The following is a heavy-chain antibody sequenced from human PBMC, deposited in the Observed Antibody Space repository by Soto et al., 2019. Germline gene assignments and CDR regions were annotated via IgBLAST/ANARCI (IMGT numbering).Heavy chain of an antibody. J-gene: IGHJ4*02. CDR2: IYYGETT. V-gene: IGHV4-39*01. Sequence: SETLSLTCTVSGGSISSSSYYWGWIRQPPGKGLEWIGSIYYGETTYYNPSLKSRVTISVDTSKNQFSLKLSSVTAADTAVYYCARPSNDCGGDCTFVYWGQGALVTVLL. CDR3: ARPSNDCGGDCTFVY. CDR1: GGSISSSSYY. D-gene: IGHD2-21*02.